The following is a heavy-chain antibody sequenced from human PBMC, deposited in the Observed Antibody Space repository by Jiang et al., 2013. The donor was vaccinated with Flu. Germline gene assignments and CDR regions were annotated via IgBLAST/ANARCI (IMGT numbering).Heavy chain of an antibody. CDR2: IYRGGST. V-gene: IGHV3-66*01. CDR3: GRDPQYYAPPWGPYYGLDV. CDR1: GFNVSANY. Sequence: VQLVESGGGLVQPGGSLRLSCVASGFNVSANYMSWVRQAPGKGLEWVSVIYRGGSTYYADSVKGRFTISRDDSRNTLWLQMNSLRAEDTAVYYCGRDPQYYAPPWGPYYGLDVWGQGTTVAVSS. J-gene: IGHJ6*02. D-gene: IGHD2-2*01.